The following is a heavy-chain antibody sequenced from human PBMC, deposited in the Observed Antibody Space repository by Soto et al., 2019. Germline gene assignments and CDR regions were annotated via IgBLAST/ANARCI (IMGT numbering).Heavy chain of an antibody. J-gene: IGHJ4*02. CDR1: GGSISSGEYS. Sequence: PSETLSLTCSVSGGSISSGEYSWSWIRQPPGKGLEWIGFIYDSGSTYYIPSLRSRVTISVDTSKNQFSLKLYSVTAADTAVYYCARRLRYYFDYWGQGTVVTVSS. D-gene: IGHD4-17*01. CDR3: ARRLRYYFDY. V-gene: IGHV4-30-4*01. CDR2: IYDSGST.